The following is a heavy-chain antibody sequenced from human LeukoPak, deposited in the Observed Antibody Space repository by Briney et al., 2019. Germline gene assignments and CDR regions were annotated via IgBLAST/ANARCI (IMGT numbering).Heavy chain of an antibody. Sequence: SETLSLTCTVSGASISSYYWSWIRQPAGKGLEWIGRFYARGTPNYNPSLKSRLTMSVDTSKNQFSLKLSSVTAADTAVYYCARSPLTGYYYYFDYWGQGTLVTVSS. J-gene: IGHJ4*02. V-gene: IGHV4-4*07. CDR1: GASISSYY. CDR3: ARSPLTGYYYYFDY. CDR2: FYARGTP. D-gene: IGHD3-9*01.